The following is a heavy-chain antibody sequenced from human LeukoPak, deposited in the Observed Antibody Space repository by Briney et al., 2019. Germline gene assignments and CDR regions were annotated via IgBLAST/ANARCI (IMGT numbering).Heavy chain of an antibody. V-gene: IGHV1-8*01. D-gene: IGHD6-19*01. CDR2: VNPNSGNT. Sequence: ASVKVSCKASGCTFTSYDINWVRQATGQGLEWMGWVNPNSGNTGYAQKFQGRVTMTRNTSISTAYMELSSLRSEDTAVYYCARRAPRLSKGIAVAGTRLDFDYWGQGTLVTVSS. CDR3: ARRAPRLSKGIAVAGTRLDFDY. CDR1: GCTFTSYD. J-gene: IGHJ4*02.